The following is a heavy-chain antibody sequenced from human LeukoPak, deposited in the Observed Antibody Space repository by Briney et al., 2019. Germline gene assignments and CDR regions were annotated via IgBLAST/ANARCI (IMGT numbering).Heavy chain of an antibody. CDR3: ARFKRAGGWSYFDY. D-gene: IGHD6-19*01. J-gene: IGHJ4*02. CDR2: IYYKGNT. CDR1: GGSISSRSSY. V-gene: IGHV4-39*07. Sequence: TSSETLSLTCTVSGGSISSRSSYWGWIRQPPGKGLEWIGSIYYKGNTYLNPSLKSRVTIPEDTSKNQFSLKLNSVTAADTAVYYCARFKRAGGWSYFDYWGQGTLVTVSS.